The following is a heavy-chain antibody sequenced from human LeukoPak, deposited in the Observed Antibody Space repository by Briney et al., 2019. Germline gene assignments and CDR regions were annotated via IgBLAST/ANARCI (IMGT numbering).Heavy chain of an antibody. J-gene: IGHJ4*02. CDR3: ANGRAVAGKGYFDY. D-gene: IGHD6-19*01. Sequence: SETLSHTCTVSGGSISSYYWSWIRQPAGKGLEWIGRIYTSGSTNYNPSLKSRVTMSADTSKNQFSLKLSSVTAADTAVYYCANGRAVAGKGYFDYWGQGTLVTVSS. CDR2: IYTSGST. V-gene: IGHV4-4*07. CDR1: GGSISSYY.